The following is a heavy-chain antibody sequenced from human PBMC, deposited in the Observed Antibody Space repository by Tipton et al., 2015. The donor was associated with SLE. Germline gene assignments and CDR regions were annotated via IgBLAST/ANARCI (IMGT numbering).Heavy chain of an antibody. D-gene: IGHD1-14*01. CDR1: GGSFSGYY. CDR3: AKDTRSIRGWYFDL. Sequence: LSLTCAVYGGSFSGYYWSWIRQPPGKGLEWIGEINHSGSTNYADSVKGRFTISRDNTKNSLYLQMNSLRAEDTAVYYCAKDTRSIRGWYFDLWGRGTLVTVSS. V-gene: IGHV3-11*04. J-gene: IGHJ2*01. CDR2: INHSGST.